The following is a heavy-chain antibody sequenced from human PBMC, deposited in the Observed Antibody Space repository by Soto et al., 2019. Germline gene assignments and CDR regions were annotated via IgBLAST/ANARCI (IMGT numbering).Heavy chain of an antibody. CDR2: ISQSGNT. CDR3: ARFSRGYSAPF. D-gene: IGHD2-15*01. J-gene: IGHJ4*02. V-gene: IGHV4-34*01. Sequence: SETLSLTCSIYSGSFSGYYWSWIRQPPGKGLEWIGEISQSGNTNYSPSLKSRVSISIDTSKKQFSLNLASVSAADTAVYYCARFSRGYSAPFWGQGTLVTVSS. CDR1: SGSFSGYY.